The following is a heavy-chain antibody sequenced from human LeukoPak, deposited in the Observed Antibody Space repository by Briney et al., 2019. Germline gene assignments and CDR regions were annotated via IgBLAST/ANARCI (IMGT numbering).Heavy chain of an antibody. CDR2: ISGSGGST. D-gene: IGHD3-3*01. CDR3: AKDRAYDFWSGSFGY. J-gene: IGHJ4*02. CDR1: GFTFSSYA. V-gene: IGHV3-23*01. Sequence: GGSLRLSCAASGFTFSSYAMSWVRQAPGKGLEWVSAISGSGGSTYYAESVKGRFTIPRDNSKNTLYLQMNSLRAEDTAVYYCAKDRAYDFWSGSFGYWGQGTLVTVSS.